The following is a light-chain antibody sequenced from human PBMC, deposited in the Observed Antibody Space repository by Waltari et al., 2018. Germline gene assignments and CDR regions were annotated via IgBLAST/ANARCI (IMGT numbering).Light chain of an antibody. Sequence: DIQMTQYPSSLSASVGDTGTITCRARQGIGARLAWYQQKSEKVPKSLIYGASSLQSGVPSSFSGSGSGTDFTLTISSLQPEDFATYYCRQYYSYPLTFGGGTKVEIK. CDR3: RQYYSYPLT. CDR2: GAS. CDR1: QGIGAR. V-gene: IGKV1D-16*02. J-gene: IGKJ4*01.